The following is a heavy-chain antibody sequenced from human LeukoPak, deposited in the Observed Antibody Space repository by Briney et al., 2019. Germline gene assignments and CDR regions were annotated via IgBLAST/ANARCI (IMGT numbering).Heavy chain of an antibody. D-gene: IGHD1-14*01. J-gene: IGHJ3*02. V-gene: IGHV1-18*01. Sequence: GASVKVSCTASGYTFIPYDISLVRQAPGQGLEWMGWISAYNGNTNYAQKLQGRVTMTTDTSTSTAYMELRSLRSDDTAVYYCARGDVIGGKSLDAFDIWGQGTMVTVSS. CDR1: GYTFIPYD. CDR3: ARGDVIGGKSLDAFDI. CDR2: ISAYNGNT.